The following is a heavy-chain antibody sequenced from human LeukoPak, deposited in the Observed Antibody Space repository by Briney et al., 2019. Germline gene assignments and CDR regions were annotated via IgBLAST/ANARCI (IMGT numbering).Heavy chain of an antibody. CDR1: GFTFSSSA. D-gene: IGHD2-15*01. J-gene: IGHJ4*02. CDR3: AKQLGYCSDGSCYFPY. CDR2: ISNNGGYT. Sequence: GGSLRLSCEASGFTFSSSAMSWVRQAPGKGLEWVTAISNNGGYTYYADSVQGRFTISRDNSKSTLCLQMNSLRAEDTAVYYCAKQLGYCSDGSCYFPYWGQGTLVTVSS. V-gene: IGHV3-23*01.